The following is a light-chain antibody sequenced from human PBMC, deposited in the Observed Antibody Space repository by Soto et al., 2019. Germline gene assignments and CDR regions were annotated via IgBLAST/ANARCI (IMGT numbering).Light chain of an antibody. J-gene: IGKJ5*01. Sequence: EIVLTQSPGTLSLSPGERATLSCRASQSVSSTSLAWYQQKPGQAPRLLIYGASSRATGIPDRFSGSGSGTDFTLTISRLEPEDFAVYYCHQYGNYGITFSQGTRLEI. CDR3: HQYGNYGIT. CDR2: GAS. V-gene: IGKV3-20*01. CDR1: QSVSSTS.